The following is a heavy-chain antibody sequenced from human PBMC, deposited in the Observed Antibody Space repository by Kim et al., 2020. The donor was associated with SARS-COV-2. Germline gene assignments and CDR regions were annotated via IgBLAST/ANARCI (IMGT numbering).Heavy chain of an antibody. CDR1: GFTFSSYG. CDR2: ISYDGSNK. CDR3: AKDSEQWLDEEEDY. D-gene: IGHD6-19*01. J-gene: IGHJ4*02. Sequence: GGSLRLSCAASGFTFSSYGMHWVRQAPGKGLEWVAVISYDGSNKYYADSVKGRFTISSDNSKNTLYLQMNSLRAEDTAVYYCAKDSEQWLDEEEDYWGQGTLVTVSS. V-gene: IGHV3-30*18.